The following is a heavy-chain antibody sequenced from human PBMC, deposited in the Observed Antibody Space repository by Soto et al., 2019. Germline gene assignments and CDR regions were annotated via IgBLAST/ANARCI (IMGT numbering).Heavy chain of an antibody. V-gene: IGHV1-18*01. Sequence: QVRLVQSGAEMKMPGASVKVSCKASGYKFTSNGISWVRQAPGQGLEWMGWISTSKGNTNYAQKFQGRVTTTTDTSTSTAYMELRSLRSDDTAVYYCARDQRRNFDYWGQGTLVTVSS. J-gene: IGHJ4*02. CDR2: ISTSKGNT. CDR3: ARDQRRNFDY. CDR1: GYKFTSNG.